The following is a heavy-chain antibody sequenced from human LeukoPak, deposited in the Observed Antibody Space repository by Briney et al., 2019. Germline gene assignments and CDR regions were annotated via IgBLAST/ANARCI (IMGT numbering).Heavy chain of an antibody. CDR3: ARSTLGGSGSYPFFFDY. CDR1: GYTFTSYY. Sequence: ASVKVSCKASGYTFTSYYMHWVRQAPGQGLEWMGIINPSGGSTSYAQKFQGRVTMTRDMSTSTVYMELSSLRSEDTAVYYCARSTLGGSGSYPFFFDYWGQGTLVTVSS. CDR2: INPSGGST. J-gene: IGHJ4*02. V-gene: IGHV1-46*01. D-gene: IGHD3-10*01.